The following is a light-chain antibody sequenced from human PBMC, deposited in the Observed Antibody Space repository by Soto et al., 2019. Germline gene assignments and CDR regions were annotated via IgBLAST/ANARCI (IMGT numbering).Light chain of an antibody. CDR1: QSISSW. V-gene: IGKV1-5*03. CDR2: KAS. CDR3: QQYNSYPLT. J-gene: IGKJ4*01. Sequence: DIQMTQSPSTLSASVGDRVTTTCRASQSISSWLAWYQQKPGKAPKLLIYKASSLESGVPSRFSGSGSGTEFTLTINSLQPDDFATYYCQQYNSYPLTVGGGTKVDIK.